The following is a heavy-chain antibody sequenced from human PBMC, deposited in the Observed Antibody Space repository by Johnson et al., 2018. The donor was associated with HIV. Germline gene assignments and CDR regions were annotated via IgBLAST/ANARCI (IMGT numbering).Heavy chain of an antibody. D-gene: IGHD6-6*01. V-gene: IGHV3-30*04. CDR2: ISYDGSNK. CDR1: GFTFSSYA. Sequence: QEKLVESGGGVVQPGRSLRLSCAASGFTFSSYAMHWVRQAPGKGLEWVAVISYDGSNKYYVDSVKGRFTISRDNSKNTLYLQMNSLRAEDTAVYYCARVSSSSLGAFDIWGQGTMVTVSS. CDR3: ARVSSSSLGAFDI. J-gene: IGHJ3*02.